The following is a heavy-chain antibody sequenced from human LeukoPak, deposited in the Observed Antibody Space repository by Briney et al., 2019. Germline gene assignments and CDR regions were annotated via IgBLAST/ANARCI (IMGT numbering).Heavy chain of an antibody. CDR2: ISWDGGST. D-gene: IGHD1-26*01. J-gene: IGHJ4*02. Sequence: GGSLRLSCAASGFTFDDCTMHWVRQAPGKGLEWVSLISWDGGSTYYADSVKGRFTISRDNSKNSLYLQMNSLRTEDTALYYCAKGEREWELLVFFDYWGQGTLVTVSS. CDR3: AKGEREWELLVFFDY. V-gene: IGHV3-43*01. CDR1: GFTFDDCT.